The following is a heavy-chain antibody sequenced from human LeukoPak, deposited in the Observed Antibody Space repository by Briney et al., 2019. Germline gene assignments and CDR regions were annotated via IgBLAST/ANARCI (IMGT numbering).Heavy chain of an antibody. CDR3: ARERMTTVNSGGFL. CDR2: IIPILGIA. Sequence: GASVKVSCKPSGGTFSNYAISWVRQAPGPRLEWMGRIIPILGIANYAQKFQGRVTITADKSTSTAYMELSSLRSEDTAVYYCARERMTTVNSGGFLWGQGTLVTVSS. V-gene: IGHV1-69*04. CDR1: GGTFSNYA. J-gene: IGHJ4*02. D-gene: IGHD4-17*01.